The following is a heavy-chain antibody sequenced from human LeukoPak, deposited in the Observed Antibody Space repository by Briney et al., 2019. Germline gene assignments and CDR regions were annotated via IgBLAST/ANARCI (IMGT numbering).Heavy chain of an antibody. D-gene: IGHD6-6*01. Sequence: GGSLRLSCAASGFTFSSYGMHWVRQAPGKGLEWVAVISYDGSNKYYADSVKGRFTISRDNSKNTLYLQMNSLRAEDTAVYYCAKGAARLVHYFDYWGQGTLVTVSS. CDR3: AKGAARLVHYFDY. CDR2: ISYDGSNK. CDR1: GFTFSSYG. J-gene: IGHJ4*02. V-gene: IGHV3-30*18.